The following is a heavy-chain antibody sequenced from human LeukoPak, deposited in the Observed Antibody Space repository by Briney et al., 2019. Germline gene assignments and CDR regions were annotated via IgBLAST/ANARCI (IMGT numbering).Heavy chain of an antibody. V-gene: IGHV4-61*02. Sequence: PSQTLSLTCTVSGGSISSGSYYWSWIRQPAGKGLEWIGRIYTSGSTNYNPSLKSRVTISVDTSKNQFSLKLSSVTAADTAVYYCARDRCVELAAGTLIYYYGMDVWGQGTTVTVSS. D-gene: IGHD6-13*01. CDR3: ARDRCVELAAGTLIYYYGMDV. J-gene: IGHJ6*02. CDR1: GGSISSGSYY. CDR2: IYTSGST.